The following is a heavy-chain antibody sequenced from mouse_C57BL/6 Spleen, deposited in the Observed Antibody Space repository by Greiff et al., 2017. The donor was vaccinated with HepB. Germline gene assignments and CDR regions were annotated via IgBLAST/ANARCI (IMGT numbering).Heavy chain of an antibody. CDR1: GFTFSSYA. Sequence: EVQLVESGGGLVKPGGSLKLSCAASGFTFSSYAMSWVRQTPEKRLEWVATISDGGSYTYYPDNVKGRFTISRDNAKNNLYLQMSHLKSEDTAMYYCARKGSKGAMDYWGQGTSVTVSS. CDR3: ARKGSKGAMDY. J-gene: IGHJ4*01. D-gene: IGHD2-5*01. CDR2: ISDGGSYT. V-gene: IGHV5-4*01.